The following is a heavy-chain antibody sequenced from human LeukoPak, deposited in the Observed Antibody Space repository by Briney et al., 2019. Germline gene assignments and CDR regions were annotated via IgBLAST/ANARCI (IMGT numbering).Heavy chain of an antibody. CDR3: ARAGKWEPKRWFDP. CDR1: GYTFTVYY. CDR2: INPNSGGT. D-gene: IGHD1-26*01. J-gene: IGHJ5*02. V-gene: IGHV1-2*02. Sequence: ASVKVSCKASGYTFTVYYMHWVRQAPGQGLEWMGWINPNSGGTNYAQKFQGRVTMTRDTSISTAYMELSRLRSDDTAVYYCARAGKWEPKRWFDPWGQGTLVTVSS.